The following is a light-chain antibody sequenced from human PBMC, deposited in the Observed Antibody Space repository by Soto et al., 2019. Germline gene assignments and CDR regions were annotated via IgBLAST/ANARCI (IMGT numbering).Light chain of an antibody. CDR3: HKYNGWPRT. CDR1: QSVSSY. Sequence: MTQSPATLSLSPGDSATLSCRASQSVSSYLAWYQQKHGQAPRILIYDESNRATGIPARLSGSGSGTDFTLTISRLEPEDFAVYYCHKYNGWPRTCGQGTKVDIK. V-gene: IGKV3-11*01. CDR2: DES. J-gene: IGKJ1*01.